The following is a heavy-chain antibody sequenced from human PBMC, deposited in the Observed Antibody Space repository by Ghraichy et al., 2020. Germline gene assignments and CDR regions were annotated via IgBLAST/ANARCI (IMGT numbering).Heavy chain of an antibody. CDR3: AKGLNTVTMNWYFDL. V-gene: IGHV3-23*01. CDR1: GFSFNSYD. J-gene: IGHJ2*01. D-gene: IGHD4-17*01. Sequence: GGSLRLSCAASGFSFNSYDMSWVRQAPGKGLEWLAAISGSGGSTFYADSVKGRFTISRGNSKNTLVLQMNSLRVEDTAVYYCAKGLNTVTMNWYFDLWGRGTRVTVSS. CDR2: ISGSGGST.